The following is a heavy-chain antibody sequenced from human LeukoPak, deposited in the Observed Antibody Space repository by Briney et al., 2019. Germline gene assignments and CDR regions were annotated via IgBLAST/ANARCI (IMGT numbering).Heavy chain of an antibody. D-gene: IGHD2-15*01. J-gene: IGHJ5*02. V-gene: IGHV3-21*01. CDR1: GFTFSIYS. CDR3: ARSGVVVAALERGVANWFDP. Sequence: GGSLRLSCAASGFTFSIYSMNWVRQAPGKGLEWVSSISSSSSYIYYADSVKGRFTISRDNAKNSLFLQMNSLRAEDTAVYYCARSGVVVAALERGVANWFDPWGQGTLVTVSS. CDR2: ISSSSSYI.